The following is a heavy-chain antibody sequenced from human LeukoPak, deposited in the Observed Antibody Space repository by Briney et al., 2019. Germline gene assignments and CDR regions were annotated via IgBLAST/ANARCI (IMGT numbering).Heavy chain of an antibody. D-gene: IGHD3-3*01. Sequence: GGSLRLSCAASGFTFSSYWMHWVRQAPGKGLVWVSRINTDGSSTSYADSVKGRFTISRDNAKNTLYLQMNSLRAEDTAVYYCARDNDFWSGYLEYWGQGTLVTVSS. J-gene: IGHJ4*02. CDR3: ARDNDFWSGYLEY. CDR2: INTDGSST. V-gene: IGHV3-74*01. CDR1: GFTFSSYW.